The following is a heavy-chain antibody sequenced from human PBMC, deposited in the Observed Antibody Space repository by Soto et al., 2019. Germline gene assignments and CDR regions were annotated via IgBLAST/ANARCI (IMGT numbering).Heavy chain of an antibody. Sequence: EVQLVESGGGLIQPGGSLRLSCAASGFTVSSNYMSWVRQAPGKGLEWVSVIYSGGSTYYADSVKGRFTISRDNSKNTLYLQMNSLRAEDTAVYYCAKGGDSSSWSNYFDSWGQGTLVTVSS. CDR1: GFTVSSNY. CDR2: IYSGGST. CDR3: AKGGDSSSWSNYFDS. V-gene: IGHV3-53*01. J-gene: IGHJ4*02. D-gene: IGHD6-13*01.